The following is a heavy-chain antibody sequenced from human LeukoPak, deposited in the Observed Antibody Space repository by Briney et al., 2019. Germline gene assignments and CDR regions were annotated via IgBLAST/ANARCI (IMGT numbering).Heavy chain of an antibody. V-gene: IGHV3-30*02. D-gene: IGHD6-19*01. J-gene: IGHJ5*02. CDR1: GFTFSSYG. CDR2: IRYDGSNK. Sequence: GGSLRLSCAASGFTFSSYGMHWVRQAPGKGLEWVAFIRYDGSNKYYADSVKGRFTISRDNSKNTLYLQMNSLRGEDTAVYYCAKDYSSGWYESWFDPWGQGTLVAVSS. CDR3: AKDYSSGWYESWFDP.